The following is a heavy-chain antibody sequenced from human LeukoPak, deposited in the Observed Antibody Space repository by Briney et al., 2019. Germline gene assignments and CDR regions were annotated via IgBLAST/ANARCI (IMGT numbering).Heavy chain of an antibody. CDR2: INPNSGGT. CDR1: GYTFTGYY. CDR3: ATGFFSDDSSGYRPDY. Sequence: ASLKVSCKASGYTFTGYYMHWVRQAPGQGLEWMGWINPNSGGTNYAQKFQGRVTMTRDTSISTAYMELSRLRSDDTAVYYCATGFFSDDSSGYRPDYWGQGTLVTASS. J-gene: IGHJ4*02. V-gene: IGHV1-2*02. D-gene: IGHD3-22*01.